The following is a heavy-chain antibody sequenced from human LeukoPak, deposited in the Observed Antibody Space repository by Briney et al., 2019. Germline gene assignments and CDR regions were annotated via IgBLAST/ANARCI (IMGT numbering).Heavy chain of an antibody. D-gene: IGHD4/OR15-4a*01. CDR2: ISSSSSYI. CDR1: GFTVSSNS. J-gene: IGHJ4*02. CDR3: ARDGRYRAIDY. Sequence: GGSLRLSCAASGFTVSSNSMNWVRQAPGKGLEWVSSISSSSSYIYYADSVKGRFTIYRDNAKNSLYLQMNSLRAEDTAVYYCARDGRYRAIDYWGQGTLVTVSS. V-gene: IGHV3-21*01.